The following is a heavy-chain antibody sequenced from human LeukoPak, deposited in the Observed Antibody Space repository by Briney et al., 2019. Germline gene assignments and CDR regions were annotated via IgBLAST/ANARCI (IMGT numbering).Heavy chain of an antibody. J-gene: IGHJ4*02. CDR1: GFTFSSYA. CDR2: ISGSGGST. CDR3: AKDPGGYCSSTSCPDDFDY. Sequence: GGSLRLSCAASGFTFSSYAMSWVRQAPGKGLEWVSAISGSGGSTYYADSVKGRFTISRDNSKNTLYLQMNSLRAEDTAVYYCAKDPGGYCSSTSCPDDFDYWGQGTLVTVSS. D-gene: IGHD2-2*01. V-gene: IGHV3-23*01.